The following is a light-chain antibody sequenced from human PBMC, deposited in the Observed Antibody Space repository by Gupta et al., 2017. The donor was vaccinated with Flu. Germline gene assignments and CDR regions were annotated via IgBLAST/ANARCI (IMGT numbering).Light chain of an antibody. J-gene: IGKJ1*01. V-gene: IGKV3-15*01. CDR1: QSVSTN. CDR2: DAS. Sequence: IVMTQSPATLSVSPGERATLFCRASQSVSTNFAWHQQRPGQAPRVLIYDASTRATGVPDRFSGGGSGTEFTLTISSLQSEDFAIYYCQHENNCPWTFGQGTMVEIK. CDR3: QHENNCPWT.